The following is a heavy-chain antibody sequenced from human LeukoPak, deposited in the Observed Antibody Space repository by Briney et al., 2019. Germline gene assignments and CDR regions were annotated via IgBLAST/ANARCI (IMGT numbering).Heavy chain of an antibody. CDR1: EFTFSSYS. D-gene: IGHD6-19*01. Sequence: GGSLRLSCAASEFTFSSYSMNWVRQAPGKGLEWVSYISSSSSTIYYADSAKGRFTISRDNAKNSLYLQMNSLRAEDTAVYYCARDQDSSGWYGYYYYYGMDVWGQGTTVTVSS. V-gene: IGHV3-48*01. J-gene: IGHJ6*02. CDR3: ARDQDSSGWYGYYYYYGMDV. CDR2: ISSSSSTI.